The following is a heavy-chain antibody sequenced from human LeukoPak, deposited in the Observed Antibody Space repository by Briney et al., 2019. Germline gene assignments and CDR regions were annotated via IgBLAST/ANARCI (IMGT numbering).Heavy chain of an antibody. D-gene: IGHD3-22*01. Sequence: GGSLRLSCAASGFTFSDYYTSWIRQAPGKGLEWVSYISSSSSYTNYADSVKGRFTISRDNAKNSLYLQMNSLRAEDTAVYYCATHSSGYYSSYYFDYWGQGTLVTVSS. V-gene: IGHV3-11*03. CDR3: ATHSSGYYSSYYFDY. J-gene: IGHJ4*02. CDR1: GFTFSDYY. CDR2: ISSSSSYT.